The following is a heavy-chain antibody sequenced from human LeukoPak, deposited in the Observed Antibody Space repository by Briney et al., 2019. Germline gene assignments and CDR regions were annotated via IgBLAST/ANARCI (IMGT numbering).Heavy chain of an antibody. CDR1: GFTFSSYA. D-gene: IGHD2-2*01. CDR2: ISYDGSNK. V-gene: IGHV3-30*04. Sequence: GGSLRLSCAASGFTFSSYAMNWVRQAPGKGLEWVAVISYDGSNKYYADSVKGRFTISRDNSKNTLYLQMNSLRAEDTAVYYCARDHWEEYQLLGGSDYWGQGTLVTVSS. J-gene: IGHJ4*02. CDR3: ARDHWEEYQLLGGSDY.